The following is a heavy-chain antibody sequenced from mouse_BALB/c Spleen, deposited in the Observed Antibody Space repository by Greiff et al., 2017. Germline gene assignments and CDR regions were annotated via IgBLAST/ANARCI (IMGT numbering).Heavy chain of an antibody. CDR1: GFTFSSFG. CDR3: AGYAMDY. J-gene: IGHJ4*01. CDR2: ISSGSSTI. V-gene: IGHV5-17*02. Sequence: DVMLVESGGGLVQPGGSRKLSCAASGFTFSSFGMHWVRQAPEKGLEWVAYISSGSSTIYYADTVKGRFTISRDNPKNTLFLQMTSLSSEDTAMYYCAGYAMDYWGQGTSVTVSS.